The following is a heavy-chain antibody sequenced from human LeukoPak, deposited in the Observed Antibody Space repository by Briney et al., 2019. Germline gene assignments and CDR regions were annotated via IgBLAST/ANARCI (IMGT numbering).Heavy chain of an antibody. CDR3: ASVGYCSGGSCYHYFDY. J-gene: IGHJ4*02. CDR1: GGTFSSYA. D-gene: IGHD2-15*01. CDR2: IIPIFGTA. V-gene: IGHV1-69*06. Sequence: SVNVSCKASGGTFSSYAISWVRQAPGQGLEWMGGIIPIFGTANYAQKFQGRVTITADKSTSTAYMELSSLRSEDTAVYYCASVGYCSGGSCYHYFDYWGQGTLVTVSS.